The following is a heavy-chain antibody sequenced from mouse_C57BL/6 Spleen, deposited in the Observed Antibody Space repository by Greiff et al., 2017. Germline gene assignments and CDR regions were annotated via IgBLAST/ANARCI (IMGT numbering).Heavy chain of an antibody. CDR3: ARYSNYLYYFDY. J-gene: IGHJ2*01. Sequence: VQLKESGPGMVKPSQSLSLTCTVTGYSITSGYDWHWIRHFPGNKLEWMGYISYSGSTNYNPSLKSRISITHDTSKNHFFLKLNSVTTEDTATYYCARYSNYLYYFDYWGQGTTLTVSS. D-gene: IGHD2-5*01. CDR2: ISYSGST. V-gene: IGHV3-1*01. CDR1: GYSITSGYD.